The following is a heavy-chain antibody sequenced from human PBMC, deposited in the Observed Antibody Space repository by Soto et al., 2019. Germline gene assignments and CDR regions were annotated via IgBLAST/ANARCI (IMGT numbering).Heavy chain of an antibody. CDR2: ISYDGSNK. V-gene: IGHV3-30*18. CDR3: AKDLLGPGRAYGMDV. Sequence: QVQLVESGGGVVQPGRSLRLSCAASGFTFSSYGMHWVRQAPGKGLEWVAVISYDGSNKYYADSVKGRVTISRDNSKNTLYLQMISLRAEDTAVYYCAKDLLGPGRAYGMDVWGQGTTVTVSS. D-gene: IGHD7-27*01. J-gene: IGHJ6*02. CDR1: GFTFSSYG.